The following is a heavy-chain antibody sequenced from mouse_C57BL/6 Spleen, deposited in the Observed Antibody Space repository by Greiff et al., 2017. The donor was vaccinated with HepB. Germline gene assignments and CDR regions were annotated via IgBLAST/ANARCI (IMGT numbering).Heavy chain of an antibody. CDR3: TTGVTTVVPFAY. D-gene: IGHD1-1*01. CDR1: GFNIKDDY. Sequence: EVQLQQSGAELVRPGASVKLSCTASGFNIKDDYMHWVKQRPEQGLEWIGWIDPENGDTEYASKFQGKATITADTSSNTAYLQLSSLTSEDTAVYYCTTGVTTVVPFAYWGQGTLVTVSA. V-gene: IGHV14-4*01. J-gene: IGHJ3*01. CDR2: IDPENGDT.